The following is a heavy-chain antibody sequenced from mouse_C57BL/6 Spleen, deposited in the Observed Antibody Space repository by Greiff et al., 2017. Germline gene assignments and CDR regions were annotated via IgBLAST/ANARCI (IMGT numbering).Heavy chain of an antibody. Sequence: EVKLMESGGGLVKPGGSLKLSCAASGFTFSDYGMHWVRQAPETGLEWVAYISSGSSTIYYADTVKGRFTISRDNAKNTLFLQMTSLRSEDTAMYYCAREGYYGSSYGYWGQGTTLTVSS. J-gene: IGHJ2*01. V-gene: IGHV5-17*01. CDR2: ISSGSSTI. CDR1: GFTFSDYG. CDR3: AREGYYGSSYGY. D-gene: IGHD1-1*01.